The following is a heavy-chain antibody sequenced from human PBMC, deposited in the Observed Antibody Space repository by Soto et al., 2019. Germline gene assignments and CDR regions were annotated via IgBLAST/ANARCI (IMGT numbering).Heavy chain of an antibody. CDR1: GGSISSYY. CDR2: IYYSGTT. D-gene: IGHD5-18*01. Sequence: QVQLQESGPGLVKPSETLSLTCTVSGGSISSYYWSWIRQPPGKGLEWIGYIYYSGTTNYNPSLKRRVIRSVDTAHNQLSLKLSFVSAADTAVYYCARRYGYSFGYWGQGTLVTVS. J-gene: IGHJ4*02. V-gene: IGHV4-59*08. CDR3: ARRYGYSFGY.